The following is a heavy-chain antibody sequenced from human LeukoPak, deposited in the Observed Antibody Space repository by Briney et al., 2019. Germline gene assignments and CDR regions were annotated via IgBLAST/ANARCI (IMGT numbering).Heavy chain of an antibody. Sequence: GEALKISCKGSGYSFTSYWIGWGRRRPGKGVEWRGIIYPGDSDTRYSPSFQGQVTISADKSISTAYLQWSSLKASDTAMYYCARHGGGFSRYYYMDVWGKGTTVTVSS. CDR1: GYSFTSYW. D-gene: IGHD3-16*01. CDR2: IYPGDSDT. V-gene: IGHV5-51*01. J-gene: IGHJ6*03. CDR3: ARHGGGFSRYYYMDV.